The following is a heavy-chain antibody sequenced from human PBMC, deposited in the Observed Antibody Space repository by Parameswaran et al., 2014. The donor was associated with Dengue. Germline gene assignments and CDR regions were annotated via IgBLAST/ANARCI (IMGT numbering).Heavy chain of an antibody. D-gene: IGHD6-6*01. CDR2: ISAYNGNT. Sequence: WVRQAPGQGLEWMGWISAYNGNTNYAQKLQGRVTMTTDTSTSTAYMELRSLRSDDTAVYYCARVDRPLIATRWGYWFDPGAREPWSPSPQ. V-gene: IGHV1-18*01. J-gene: IGHJ5*02. CDR3: ARVDRPLIATRWGYWFDP.